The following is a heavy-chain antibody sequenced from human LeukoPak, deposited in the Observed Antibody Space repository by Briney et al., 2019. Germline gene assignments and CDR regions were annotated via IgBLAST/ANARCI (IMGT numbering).Heavy chain of an antibody. Sequence: SETLSLTCAVYGGSFSDYFWSWIRQPPGKGLEWIGEINHSGRTKSDPSLKSRVTISVDTSKNQFSLKLSSVTAADTAVYYCARLTKNDSGSFRFGKKKRGYMDVWGKGTTVTISS. CDR2: INHSGRT. V-gene: IGHV4-34*01. CDR3: ARLTKNDSGSFRFGKKKRGYMDV. D-gene: IGHD3-10*01. CDR1: GGSFSDYF. J-gene: IGHJ6*03.